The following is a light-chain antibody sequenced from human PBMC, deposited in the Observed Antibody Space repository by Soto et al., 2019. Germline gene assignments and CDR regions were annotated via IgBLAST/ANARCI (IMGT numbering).Light chain of an antibody. CDR1: QSISSW. V-gene: IGKV1-5*03. J-gene: IGKJ2*01. Sequence: DIQMTQSPSTLSASVGDRVTITCRASQSISSWLAWYQQKPGKAPTLLIYKASSLEGGIPSRFSGSGSETEFTLTISSLQPADFATYYCQQYNSYQYTFGQGTKLEIK. CDR3: QQYNSYQYT. CDR2: KAS.